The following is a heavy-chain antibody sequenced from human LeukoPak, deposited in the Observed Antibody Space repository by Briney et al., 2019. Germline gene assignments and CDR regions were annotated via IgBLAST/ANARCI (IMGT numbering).Heavy chain of an antibody. D-gene: IGHD3-10*01. V-gene: IGHV4-4*07. CDR3: ARDKPYYYGSGSYYPFDY. J-gene: IGHJ4*02. CDR1: GGPLSSYY. CDR2: IYTSGST. Sequence: PAETLSLPCSVSGGPLSSYYWRWIRQPAGKGLEWSGRIYTSGSTNYNPTLNSRVTMSVDTSENQSSLKLSSVTAADTAVYYCARDKPYYYGSGSYYPFDYWGQGTLVTVSS.